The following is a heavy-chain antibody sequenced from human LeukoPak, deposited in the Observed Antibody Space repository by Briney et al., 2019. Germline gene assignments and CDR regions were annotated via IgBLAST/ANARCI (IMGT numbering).Heavy chain of an antibody. V-gene: IGHV5-51*01. J-gene: IGHJ4*02. CDR2: IYPADSET. CDR3: ARSYSSSSGSGYFDY. CDR1: GXTFANYW. Sequence: GESLKISCKVSGXTFANYWIGWVRQMPGKGLEWMGFIYPADSETRYSPSFQGQITISVDKSISTAHLQWSSLEASDTASYYCARSYSSSSGSGYFDYWGQGTLVTVSS. D-gene: IGHD3-3*01.